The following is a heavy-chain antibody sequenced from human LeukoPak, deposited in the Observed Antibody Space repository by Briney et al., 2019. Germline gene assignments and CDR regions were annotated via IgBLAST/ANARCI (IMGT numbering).Heavy chain of an antibody. V-gene: IGHV3-23*01. D-gene: IGHD2-2*01. CDR2: ISGSGGST. Sequence: GGSLRLSCAASGFTFSSYAMSWVRQAPGKGLEWVSAISGSGGSTYYADSVKGRFTISRDNSKNTLYLQMNSLRAEDTAVYYCAKRSSYCSSTSCPFYGMDVWGQGTTATVSS. CDR1: GFTFSSYA. J-gene: IGHJ6*02. CDR3: AKRSSYCSSTSCPFYGMDV.